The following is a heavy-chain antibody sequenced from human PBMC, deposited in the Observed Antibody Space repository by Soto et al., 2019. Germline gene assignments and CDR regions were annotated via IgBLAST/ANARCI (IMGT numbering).Heavy chain of an antibody. V-gene: IGHV4-34*01. D-gene: IGHD6-19*01. Sequence: QVQLQQWGAGLLKPSETLSLTCAVYGGSFSGYYWSWIRQPPGKGLEWIGEINHSGSTNYNPSLKSRVTISVDTSKNQFSLKLSSVTAADTAVYYCARGPWVRRLGCLDLWGRGTLVTVSS. J-gene: IGHJ2*01. CDR2: INHSGST. CDR3: ARGPWVRRLGCLDL. CDR1: GGSFSGYY.